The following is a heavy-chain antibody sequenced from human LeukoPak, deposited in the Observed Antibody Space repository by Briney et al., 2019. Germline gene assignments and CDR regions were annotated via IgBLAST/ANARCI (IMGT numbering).Heavy chain of an antibody. D-gene: IGHD6-6*01. V-gene: IGHV3-30*02. J-gene: IGHJ4*02. CDR3: AKEGTIAARGFYFDY. CDR1: GFTFSSYG. Sequence: GGSLRLSCAASGFTFSSYGMHWVRQAPGKGLEWVAFIRYDGSNKYYADSGKGRFTISRDNSKNTLYLQMNSLGAEDTAVYYCAKEGTIAARGFYFDYWGQGTLVTVSS. CDR2: IRYDGSNK.